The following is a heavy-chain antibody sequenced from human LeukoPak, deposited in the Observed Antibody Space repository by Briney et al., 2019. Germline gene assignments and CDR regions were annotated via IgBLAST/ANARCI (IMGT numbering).Heavy chain of an antibody. CDR1: GFTFSSYG. CDR2: IWYDGSNK. D-gene: IGHD2/OR15-2a*01. CDR3: AKEGEIGWFDP. J-gene: IGHJ5*02. V-gene: IGHV3-33*06. Sequence: PGRSLRLSCAASGFTFSSYGMHWVRQAPGKGLEWVAVIWYDGSNKYYADSVKGRFTISRDNSKNTLYLQMSSLRAEDTAVYYCAKEGEIGWFDPWGQGTLVTVSS.